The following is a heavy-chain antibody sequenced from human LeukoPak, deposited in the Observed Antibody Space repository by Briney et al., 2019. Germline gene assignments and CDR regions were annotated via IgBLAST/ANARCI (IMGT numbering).Heavy chain of an antibody. CDR1: GDSINSSY. J-gene: IGHJ6*03. V-gene: IGHV4-59*01. Sequence: PSETLSLTCTVSGDSINSSYWTWIRQPPGKGLEWIGYIYYSGSTNYNPSLKSRVTISVDTSKNQFSLNLSSVTAADTAVYYCASAIAEDFYYYYMDVWGKGTTVTVSS. D-gene: IGHD1-14*01. CDR3: ASAIAEDFYYYYMDV. CDR2: IYYSGST.